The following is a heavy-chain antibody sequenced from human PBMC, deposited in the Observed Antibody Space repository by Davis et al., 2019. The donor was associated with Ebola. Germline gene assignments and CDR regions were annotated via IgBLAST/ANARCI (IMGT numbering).Heavy chain of an antibody. D-gene: IGHD3-3*01. J-gene: IGHJ6*02. V-gene: IGHV4-34*01. CDR2: INHSGGT. CDR3: ASHLSGRYYYYGMDV. Sequence: PSETLSLTCAVYGGSFSGYYWSWIRQPPGKGLEWIGEINHSGGTNYNPSLKSRVTISVDTSKNQFSLKLSSVTAADTAVYYCASHLSGRYYYYGMDVWGQGTTVTVSS. CDR1: GGSFSGYY.